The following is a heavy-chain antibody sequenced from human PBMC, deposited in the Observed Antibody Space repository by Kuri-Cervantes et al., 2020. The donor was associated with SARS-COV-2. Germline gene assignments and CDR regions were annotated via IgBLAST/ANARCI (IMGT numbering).Heavy chain of an antibody. CDR3: ARGDGLVPLSPFDY. J-gene: IGHJ4*02. CDR1: GFTFSSYA. V-gene: IGHV3-23*01. Sequence: GESLKISCAASGFTFSSYAMSWVRQAPGKGLEWVSAISGSGGSTYYADSVKGRFTISRDNSKNTLYLQMNSLRAEDTAVYYCARGDGLVPLSPFDYWGQGTLVTVSS. CDR2: ISGSGGST. D-gene: IGHD5-24*01.